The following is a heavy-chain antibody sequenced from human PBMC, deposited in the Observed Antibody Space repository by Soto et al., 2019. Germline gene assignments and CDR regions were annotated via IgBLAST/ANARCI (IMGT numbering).Heavy chain of an antibody. Sequence: VQLLESGGDLVQPGGSLRLSCVASGFILNNYAMSWVRQAPGKGLEWVSNIGGTDGDSDGVPWYKDSVKGRFTISRDSSVNTLFLHMNNLRAEDSGLWYCVKRGRNWVAFDFWCQGTTVVVSS. CDR2: IGGTDGDSDGVP. CDR1: GFILNNYA. V-gene: IGHV3-23*01. J-gene: IGHJ3*01. D-gene: IGHD7-27*01. CDR3: VKRGRNWVAFDF.